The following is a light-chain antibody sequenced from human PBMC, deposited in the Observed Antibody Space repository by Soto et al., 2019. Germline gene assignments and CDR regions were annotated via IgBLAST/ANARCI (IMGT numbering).Light chain of an antibody. CDR2: DVS. V-gene: IGLV2-11*01. Sequence: QSALTQPRSVSGSPGQSVTISCTGTSSDVGGYNYVSWYQQHPGKAPKLMIYDVSKRPSGVPDRFSGSKSGNTASLTSSGLQAEDEADYYCCSYAGSYSYVFVTGTKLTVL. CDR1: SSDVGGYNY. CDR3: CSYAGSYSYV. J-gene: IGLJ1*01.